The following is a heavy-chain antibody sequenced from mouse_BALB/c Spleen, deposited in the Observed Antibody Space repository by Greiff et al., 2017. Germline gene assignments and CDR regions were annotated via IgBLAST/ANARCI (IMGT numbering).Heavy chain of an antibody. CDR1: GFNIKDYY. V-gene: IGHV14-1*02. J-gene: IGHJ1*01. CDR2: IDPENGNT. D-gene: IGHD1-1*01. CDR3: AREVITTVGYFDV. Sequence: EVQLQQSGAELVRPGALVKLSCKASGFNIKDYYMHWVKQRPEQGLEWIGWIDPENGNTIYDPKFQGKASITADTSSNPAYLQLSSLTSEDTAVYYCAREVITTVGYFDVWGAGTTVTVSS.